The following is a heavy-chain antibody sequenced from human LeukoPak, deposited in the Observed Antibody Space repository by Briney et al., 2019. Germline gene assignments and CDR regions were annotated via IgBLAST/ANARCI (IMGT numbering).Heavy chain of an antibody. V-gene: IGHV4-59*01. CDR3: ARGIAVAPNWFDP. Sequence: SETLSLTCAVYGGSFSGYYWSWIRQPPGKGLEWIGYIYYSGSTNYNPSLKSRVTISVDTSKNQFSLKLSSVTAADTAVYYCARGIAVAPNWFDPWGQGTLVTVSS. D-gene: IGHD6-19*01. CDR2: IYYSGST. CDR1: GGSFSGYY. J-gene: IGHJ5*02.